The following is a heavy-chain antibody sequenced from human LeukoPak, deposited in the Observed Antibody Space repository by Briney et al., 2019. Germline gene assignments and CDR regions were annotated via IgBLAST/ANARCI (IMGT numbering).Heavy chain of an antibody. D-gene: IGHD3-22*01. V-gene: IGHV3-23*01. CDR2: ISGSGGST. CDR1: GFTFSRYA. Sequence: PGGSLRLSCAASGFTFSRYAMSWVRQAPGQELERITAISGSGGSTYYAESVKGRFTISRDNSKNTLYLQMNSVRAEDTAVYYCAKDYRPITMIVVVIIPDAFDIWGQGTMVTVSS. J-gene: IGHJ3*02. CDR3: AKDYRPITMIVVVIIPDAFDI.